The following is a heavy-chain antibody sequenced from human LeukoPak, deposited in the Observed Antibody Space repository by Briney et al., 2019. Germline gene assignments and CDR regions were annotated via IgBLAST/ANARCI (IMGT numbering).Heavy chain of an antibody. CDR3: ARDRSGGY. V-gene: IGHV3-48*01. J-gene: IGHJ4*02. CDR2: ISSSSSTI. D-gene: IGHD3-16*01. Sequence: GGSLRLSCAASGFTFGSYSMNWVRQAPGKGLEWVSYISSSSSTIYYADSVKGRFTISRDNAKNSLYLQMNSLRAEDTAVYYCARDRSGGYWGQGTLVTVSS. CDR1: GFTFGSYS.